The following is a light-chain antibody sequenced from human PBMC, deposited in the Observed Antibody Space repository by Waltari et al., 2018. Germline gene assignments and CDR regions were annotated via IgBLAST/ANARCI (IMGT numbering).Light chain of an antibody. Sequence: DIQMTQSPSTLSASVGDSVTITCRASQSISSWLAWYQQKPGKAPKLLIYKASSLESGVPSRFSGSGSGTEFTLTISSLQPDDFATYYCQQYNNSRITFGQGTRLEIK. J-gene: IGKJ5*01. V-gene: IGKV1-5*03. CDR3: QQYNNSRIT. CDR1: QSISSW. CDR2: KAS.